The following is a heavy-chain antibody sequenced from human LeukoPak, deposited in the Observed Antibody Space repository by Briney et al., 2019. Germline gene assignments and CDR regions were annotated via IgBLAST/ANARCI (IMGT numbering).Heavy chain of an antibody. D-gene: IGHD6-19*01. V-gene: IGHV1-2*04. CDR1: GGTFSSYA. CDR3: ASGIKPSSSVAGTLDDAFDI. Sequence: GASVKVSCKASGGTFSSYAISWVRQAPGQGLEWMGWINPNSGGTNYAQKFQGWVTMTRDTSISTAYMELSRLRSDDTAVYYCASGIKPSSSVAGTLDDAFDIWGQGTMVTVSS. CDR2: INPNSGGT. J-gene: IGHJ3*02.